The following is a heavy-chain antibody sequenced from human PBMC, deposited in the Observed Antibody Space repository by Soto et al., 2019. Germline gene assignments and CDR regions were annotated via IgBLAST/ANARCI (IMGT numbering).Heavy chain of an antibody. CDR2: INSDGSST. D-gene: IGHD3-22*01. Sequence: GGSLRLSCAASGFTFSSYWMHWVRQAPGKGLVWVSRINSDGSSTSYADSVKGRFTISRDNAKNTLYLQMNSLRAEDTAVYYCATYPDDSSGYYPTGNFDYWGQGTLVTVSS. J-gene: IGHJ4*02. CDR3: ATYPDDSSGYYPTGNFDY. V-gene: IGHV3-74*01. CDR1: GFTFSSYW.